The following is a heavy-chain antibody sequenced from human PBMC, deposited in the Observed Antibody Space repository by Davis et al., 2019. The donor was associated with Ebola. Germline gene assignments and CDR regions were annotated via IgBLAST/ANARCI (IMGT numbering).Heavy chain of an antibody. J-gene: IGHJ4*02. Sequence: MPSETLSLTCTVSGGSISSYYWSWIRQPPGKGLEWIGYIYYSGSTNYNPSLKSRVTISVDTSKNQFSLKLSSVTAADTAVYYCARATRYDFWSGYRWNYWGQGTLVTVSS. CDR1: GGSISSYY. CDR3: ARATRYDFWSGYRWNY. V-gene: IGHV4-59*12. CDR2: IYYSGST. D-gene: IGHD3-3*01.